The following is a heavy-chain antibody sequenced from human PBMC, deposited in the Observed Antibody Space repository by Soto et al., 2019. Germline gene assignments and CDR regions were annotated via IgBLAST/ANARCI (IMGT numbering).Heavy chain of an antibody. J-gene: IGHJ6*01. CDR2: ISYDGSNK. D-gene: IGHD6-13*01. V-gene: IGHV3-30-3*01. CDR1: GFTFSSYA. Sequence: PGGSLRLSCAASGFTFSSYAMHWVRQAPGKGLEWVAVISYDGSNKYYADSVKGRFTISRDNSKNTLYLQMNSLRAEDTAVYYCARDMGDSRSRRKVQDGYYYGMAFRGHGTTVTVS. CDR3: ARDMGDSRSRRKVQDGYYYGMAF.